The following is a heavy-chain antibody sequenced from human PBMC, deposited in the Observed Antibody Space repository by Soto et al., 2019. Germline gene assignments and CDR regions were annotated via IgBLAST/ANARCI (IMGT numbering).Heavy chain of an antibody. D-gene: IGHD3-16*01. J-gene: IGHJ4*02. CDR2: ISGSGGST. CDR1: GFTFSSYA. Sequence: GGSLRLSCAACGFTFSSYAMSWVRQAPGKGLEWVSAISGSGGSTYYADSVKGRFTISRDNSKNTLYLQMNSLRAEDTAVYYCAKDSLQNLMSYFDYWGQGTLVTVSS. CDR3: AKDSLQNLMSYFDY. V-gene: IGHV3-23*01.